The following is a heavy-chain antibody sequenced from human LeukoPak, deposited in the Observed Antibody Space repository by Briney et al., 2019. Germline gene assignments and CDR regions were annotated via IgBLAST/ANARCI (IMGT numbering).Heavy chain of an antibody. Sequence: ASVNVSCKVSGYTLTELSMHWVRQAPGKGLEWMGGFDPEDGGTIHAQKFQGRVTMTEDTSTDTAYMELSSLRSEDTAVYYCATDLRHSSSFVYYWGQGTLVTVSS. J-gene: IGHJ4*02. D-gene: IGHD6-6*01. V-gene: IGHV1-24*01. CDR3: ATDLRHSSSFVYY. CDR2: FDPEDGGT. CDR1: GYTLTELS.